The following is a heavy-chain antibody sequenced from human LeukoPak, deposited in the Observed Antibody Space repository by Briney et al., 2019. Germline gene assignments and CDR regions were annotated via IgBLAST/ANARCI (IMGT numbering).Heavy chain of an antibody. Sequence: GGSLRLSCAASGFTFSRYSMHWVHQAPGKGLESVSAISNNGGSTYYAKSVKGRFTISRDNSKNTLYLQMGSLRAEDMAVYYCARTSIAAREADYWGQGTLVTVSS. D-gene: IGHD6-6*01. CDR3: ARTSIAAREADY. V-gene: IGHV3-64*01. CDR1: GFTFSRYS. J-gene: IGHJ4*02. CDR2: ISNNGGST.